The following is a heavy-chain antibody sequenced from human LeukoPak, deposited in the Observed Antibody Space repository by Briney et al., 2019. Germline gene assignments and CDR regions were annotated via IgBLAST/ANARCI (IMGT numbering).Heavy chain of an antibody. Sequence: SSETLSLTYTVSGGSVNSYYLSWIRQPAGKTLEWIGRIYDGGSTNYNPSLKSRVTMSVDTSKNQISLKLKSVTAADTAVYYCARDSGTSGEVKFDPWGQGALVTVSS. CDR2: IYDGGST. CDR1: GGSVNSYY. CDR3: ARDSGTSGEVKFDP. V-gene: IGHV4-4*07. J-gene: IGHJ5*02. D-gene: IGHD3-10*01.